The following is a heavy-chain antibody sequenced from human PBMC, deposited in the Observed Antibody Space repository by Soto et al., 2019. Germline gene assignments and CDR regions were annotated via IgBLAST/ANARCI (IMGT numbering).Heavy chain of an antibody. Sequence: EVQLLESGGGLVQPGGSLRLSCAASGFTFSSYAMSWVRQAPGKWLEWVSAISGSGGSTYYADSVKGRFTISRDNSKNTLYLQMNSLRAEDTAVYYCAKGRSGPYYYMDVWGKGTTVTVSS. V-gene: IGHV3-23*01. J-gene: IGHJ6*03. CDR2: ISGSGGST. CDR1: GFTFSSYA. CDR3: AKGRSGPYYYMDV.